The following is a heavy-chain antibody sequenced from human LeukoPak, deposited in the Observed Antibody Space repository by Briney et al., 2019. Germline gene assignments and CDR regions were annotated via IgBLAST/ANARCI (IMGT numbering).Heavy chain of an antibody. V-gene: IGHV4-34*01. D-gene: IGHD6-6*01. CDR2: INHSGST. Sequence: PSETLSLTCAVYGGSFSGYYWSWLRQPPGKGLEWIGEINHSGSTNYNPSLKSRVTISVDTSKNQFSLKLNSVTAADTAVYYCARGRFWGSSSSGYWGQGTLVTVSS. CDR1: GGSFSGYY. CDR3: ARGRFWGSSSSGY. J-gene: IGHJ4*02.